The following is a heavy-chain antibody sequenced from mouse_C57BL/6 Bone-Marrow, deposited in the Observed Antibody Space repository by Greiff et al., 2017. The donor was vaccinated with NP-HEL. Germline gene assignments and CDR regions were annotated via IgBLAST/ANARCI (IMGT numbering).Heavy chain of an antibody. CDR3: ARRYYGGGYFDV. Sequence: QVQLQQSGPELVKPGASVKISCKASGYAFSSSWMNWVKQRPGKGLEWIGRIYPGDGDTNYIGKFKGKATLTADKSSSTAYMQLSSLTSEDSAVYFGARRYYGGGYFDVGGTGTAVTVSS. D-gene: IGHD1-1*01. CDR2: IYPGDGDT. J-gene: IGHJ1*03. V-gene: IGHV1-82*01. CDR1: GYAFSSSW.